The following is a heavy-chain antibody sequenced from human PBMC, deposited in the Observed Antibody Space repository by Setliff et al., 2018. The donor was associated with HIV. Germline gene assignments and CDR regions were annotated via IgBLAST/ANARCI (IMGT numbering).Heavy chain of an antibody. J-gene: IGHJ4*02. V-gene: IGHV4-39*01. Sequence: SETLSLTCTVSGGSIISSSHYWGWIRQPPGKGLEWIGSVHYSETTYYNPSLRNRVTISKDPSKNQFSLKLTSVTAADTSVYFCASRPPLSSGSGFAYWGQGALVTVSS. CDR1: GGSIISSSHY. CDR2: VHYSETT. D-gene: IGHD3-10*01. CDR3: ASRPPLSSGSGFAY.